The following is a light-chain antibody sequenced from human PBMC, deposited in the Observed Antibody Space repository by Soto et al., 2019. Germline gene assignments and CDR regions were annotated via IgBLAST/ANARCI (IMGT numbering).Light chain of an antibody. V-gene: IGKV1-5*01. Sequence: DIQMTQSPSTLSASVGDRVTITCRASQRITSWLAWYQQKPGKAPKLLIYDASNLESGVSSRFSGSGSGTEFTLTLSSLQPDDFATYSCQQYDSYWTFGQGTKVEIK. J-gene: IGKJ1*01. CDR3: QQYDSYWT. CDR2: DAS. CDR1: QRITSW.